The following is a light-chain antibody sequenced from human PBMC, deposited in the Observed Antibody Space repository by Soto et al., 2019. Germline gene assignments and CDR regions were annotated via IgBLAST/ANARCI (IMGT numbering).Light chain of an antibody. J-gene: IGKJ4*01. CDR2: DAS. CDR3: QQYDNYPLT. CDR1: QSISGW. Sequence: DIQMTQSRYTLSPSVGCRFSITCRASQSISGWLAWYQQKKGTAPKLMIFDASRLESGVPSRFSGSASGTEFTLTISSLQTDDFATYYCQQYDNYPLTFGGGTKVDIK. V-gene: IGKV1-5*01.